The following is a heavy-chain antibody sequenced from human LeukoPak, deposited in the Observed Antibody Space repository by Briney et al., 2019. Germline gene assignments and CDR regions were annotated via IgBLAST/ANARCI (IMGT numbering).Heavy chain of an antibody. J-gene: IGHJ6*03. V-gene: IGHV3-23*01. CDR3: ANHQLPSITFYYYYMDV. CDR1: GFTVSSNY. CDR2: ISGNGGST. D-gene: IGHD2-2*01. Sequence: PGGSLRLSCAASGFTVSSNYMSWVRQAPGKGLEWVSVISGNGGSTYYADSVKGRFTISRDNSKSTLYLQMNSLRAEDTAIYYCANHQLPSITFYYYYMDVWGKGTTVTVSS.